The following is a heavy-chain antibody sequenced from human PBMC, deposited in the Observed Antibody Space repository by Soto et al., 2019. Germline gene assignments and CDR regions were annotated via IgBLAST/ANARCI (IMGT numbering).Heavy chain of an antibody. D-gene: IGHD6-19*01. CDR1: GFTFSTYW. Sequence: GGSLILSCAASGFTFSTYWMSWVRQAPGKGLEWVANIDPDGSQKYYVDSVKGRFTISRDNAKNSLYLQMNSLRDEDTAVYYGSREDSSRWTAIDDCGQGTLVTLAS. J-gene: IGHJ4*02. CDR3: SREDSSRWTAIDD. CDR2: IDPDGSQK. V-gene: IGHV3-7*01.